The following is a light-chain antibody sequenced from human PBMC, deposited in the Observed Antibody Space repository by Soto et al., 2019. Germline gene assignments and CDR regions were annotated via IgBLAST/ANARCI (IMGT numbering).Light chain of an antibody. CDR2: PAS. J-gene: IGKJ2*03. V-gene: IGKV1-9*01. CDR3: QHLRTYPFS. CDR1: QDISTS. Sequence: DIQLTQSPSFLSASVGDRVTVSCRASQDISTSLAWFQQKAGKVPQLLVYPASTLQDGVTSRFSGSGSGTYFTLTINNLQAEDFATYYCQHLRTYPFSFGPGTKLDIK.